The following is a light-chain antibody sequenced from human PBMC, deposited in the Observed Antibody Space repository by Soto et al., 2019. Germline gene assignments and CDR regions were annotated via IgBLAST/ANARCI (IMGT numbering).Light chain of an antibody. CDR3: SSYTSSSTLV. J-gene: IGLJ3*02. CDR2: EVS. Sequence: QSVLTQPASVSGSPGQSITISCTGTSSDVGGYNYVSWYQQHPGKAPKLMIDEVSNRPSGVSTRFSGSKSRNTASLTISGLQAEDEADYYCSSYTSSSTLVFGGGTKVTVL. CDR1: SSDVGGYNY. V-gene: IGLV2-14*01.